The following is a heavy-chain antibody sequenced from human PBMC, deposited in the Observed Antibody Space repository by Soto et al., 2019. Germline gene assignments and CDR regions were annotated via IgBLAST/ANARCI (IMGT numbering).Heavy chain of an antibody. CDR3: ARDWGMGCNGGSCYANWFDP. J-gene: IGHJ5*02. CDR2: LNPSCART. D-gene: IGHD2-15*01. CDR1: GYSCTSYS. Sequence: ASVKVSCKASGYSCTSYSLHWVRKAPGQGLEWVVRLNPSCARTLYSQKFQGRVSLTRDTSSSTVYMELRSLKSDDTAVYYCARDWGMGCNGGSCYANWFDPWGQGTLVIV. V-gene: IGHV1-46*01.